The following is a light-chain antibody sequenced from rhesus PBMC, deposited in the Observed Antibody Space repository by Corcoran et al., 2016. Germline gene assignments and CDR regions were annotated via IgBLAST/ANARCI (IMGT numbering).Light chain of an antibody. V-gene: IGKV1-32*02. CDR2: YEN. CDR1: QGISSY. J-gene: IGKJ4*01. Sequence: DIQMSQSPSSLSASVGDRVTITCRASQGISSYLNWYQQKTGKAPKLLFYYENSLASGVPSRFSGSGSVTEFTLTISSLQPEEFATYYCQQGNSNPLTFGGGTKVELK. CDR3: QQGNSNPLT.